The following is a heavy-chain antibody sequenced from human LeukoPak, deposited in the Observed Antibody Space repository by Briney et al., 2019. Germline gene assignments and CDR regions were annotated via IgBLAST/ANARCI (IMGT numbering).Heavy chain of an antibody. CDR2: IYYSEST. CDR3: ARFNARYDN. D-gene: IGHD3-22*01. V-gene: IGHV4-30-4*08. CDR1: GGSISSGDYY. J-gene: IGHJ4*02. Sequence: PSETLSLTCTVPGGSISSGDYYWSWIRQPPGNGLEWIGYIYYSESTYYNPSLKSRVTISVDTSKNQFSLKLSSVTAADTAVYYCARFNARYDNWGQGTLVTVSS.